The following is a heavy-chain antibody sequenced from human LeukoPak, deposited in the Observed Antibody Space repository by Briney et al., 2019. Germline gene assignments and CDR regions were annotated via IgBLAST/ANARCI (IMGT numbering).Heavy chain of an antibody. D-gene: IGHD3-10*01. V-gene: IGHV3-30-3*01. J-gene: IGHJ3*02. Sequence: SCKASGYTFTSYAMHWVRQAPGKGLEWVAVISYDGGNKYYADSVKGRFTISRDNSKNTLYLQMNSLRAEDTAVYYCARVGSHDAFDIWGQGTMVTVSS. CDR2: ISYDGGNK. CDR1: GYTFTSYA. CDR3: ARVGSHDAFDI.